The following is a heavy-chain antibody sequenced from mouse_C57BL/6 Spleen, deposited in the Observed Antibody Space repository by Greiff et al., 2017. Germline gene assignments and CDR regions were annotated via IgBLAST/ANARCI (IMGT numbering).Heavy chain of an antibody. J-gene: IGHJ1*03. D-gene: IGHD1-1*01. Sequence: QVQLQQPGAELVKPGASVKLSCKASGYTFTSYWMHWVKQRPGRGLEWIGRIDPNSGGTKYNEKFKSKAILTVDKPSSTAYMQLSSLTSEDSAVYYCARDYYGSSYPYWYFDVWGTGTTVTVSS. CDR2: IDPNSGGT. CDR3: ARDYYGSSYPYWYFDV. V-gene: IGHV1-72*01. CDR1: GYTFTSYW.